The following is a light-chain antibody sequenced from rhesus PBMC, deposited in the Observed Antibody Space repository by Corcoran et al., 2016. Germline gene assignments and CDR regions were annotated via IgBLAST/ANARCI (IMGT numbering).Light chain of an antibody. CDR1: QSVSSS. Sequence: EIVMTQSPATLSLSPGERATLSCRASQSVSSSLGWYQQKHGQAPRLFIYGASSRATGIPDRFSGSGSGTDFTLTISSLEPEDVAVYYCLQHSTGPRTFGQGTKVEIK. V-gene: IGKV3-24*01. J-gene: IGKJ1*01. CDR2: GAS. CDR3: LQHSTGPRT.